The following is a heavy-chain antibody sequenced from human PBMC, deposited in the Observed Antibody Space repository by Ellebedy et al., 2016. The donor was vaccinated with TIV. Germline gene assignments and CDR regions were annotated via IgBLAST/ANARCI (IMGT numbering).Heavy chain of an antibody. CDR3: ARDVYTWYFDY. CDR1: GGSISSYY. V-gene: IGHV4-59*01. CDR2: IYYSGST. Sequence: SETLSLXCTVSGGSISSYYWSWIRQPPGKGLEWIGYIYYSGSTNYNPSLKSRVTISVDTSKNQFSLKLSSVTAADTAVYYCARDVYTWYFDYWGQGTLVTVSS. J-gene: IGHJ4*02. D-gene: IGHD1-1*01.